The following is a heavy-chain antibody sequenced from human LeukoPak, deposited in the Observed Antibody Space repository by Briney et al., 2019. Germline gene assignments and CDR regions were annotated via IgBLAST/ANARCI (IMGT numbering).Heavy chain of an antibody. CDR1: GFSVSSYE. D-gene: IGHD2-15*01. J-gene: IGHJ4*02. CDR2: ISSSSTSV. V-gene: IGHV3-48*03. Sequence: PGGSLRLSCVASGFSVSSYEMNWVRQAPGKGLEWISFISSSSTSVEYADSVKGRFSISRDNAENSVYLQMNSLRAEDAAIYYCARSFCSGGYCYHFFPYWGQGTLVSVSS. CDR3: ARSFCSGGYCYHFFPY.